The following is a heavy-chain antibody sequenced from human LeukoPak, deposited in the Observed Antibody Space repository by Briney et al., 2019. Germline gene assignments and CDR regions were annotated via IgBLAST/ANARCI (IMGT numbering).Heavy chain of an antibody. CDR3: AKLDYSNYYYYYYMDV. CDR1: GFTFSSYS. J-gene: IGHJ6*03. D-gene: IGHD4-11*01. CDR2: ISSSSSYI. V-gene: IGHV3-21*04. Sequence: GGSLRLSCAASGFTFSSYSMNWVRQAPGKGLEWVSSISSSSSYIYYADSVKGRFTISRDNAKNSLYLQMNSLRAEDTAVYYCAKLDYSNYYYYYYMDVWGKGTTVTVSS.